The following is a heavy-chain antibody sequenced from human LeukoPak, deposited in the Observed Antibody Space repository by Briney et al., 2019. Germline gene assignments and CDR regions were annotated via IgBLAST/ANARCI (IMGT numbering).Heavy chain of an antibody. Sequence: PSQTLSLTCTVSGGSISSGSYYWSWIRQPAGKGLEWIGRIYTSGSTNYNPSLKSRVTISVDTSKNQFSLKLSSVTAADTAVYYCARRGPNWTKSNWFDPWGQGTLVTVSS. CDR3: ARRGPNWTKSNWFDP. J-gene: IGHJ5*02. CDR1: GGSISSGSYY. CDR2: IYTSGST. V-gene: IGHV4-61*02. D-gene: IGHD1/OR15-1a*01.